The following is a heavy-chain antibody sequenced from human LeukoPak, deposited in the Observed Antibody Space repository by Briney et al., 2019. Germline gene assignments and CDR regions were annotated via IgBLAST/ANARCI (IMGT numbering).Heavy chain of an antibody. D-gene: IGHD2-21*01. J-gene: IGHJ5*02. CDR3: ARPSYCVADNCGYWLDP. Sequence: SVKVSCKASGGTFSSYAISWVRQAPGQGLEWMGGIIPIFGTANYAQKFQGRVTITTDESTSTAYMELSSLTSEDTAVYYCARPSYCVADNCGYWLDPWGPGTLVTVSS. CDR1: GGTFSSYA. CDR2: IIPIFGTA. V-gene: IGHV1-69*05.